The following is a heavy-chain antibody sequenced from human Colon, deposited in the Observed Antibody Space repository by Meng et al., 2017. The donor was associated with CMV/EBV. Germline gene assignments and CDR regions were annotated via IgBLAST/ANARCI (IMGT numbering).Heavy chain of an antibody. D-gene: IGHD3-10*01. CDR3: ARVEGSVNSPLDY. Sequence: GGSLRLSCAASGFTFASHTMTWVRQAPGKGLEWVSSISSRKSHISYADSVKGRFTISRDDAQNSLSLQMNSRRAEDAAVYYCARVEGSVNSPLDYWGQGTLVTVSS. V-gene: IGHV3-21*01. CDR2: ISSRKSHI. J-gene: IGHJ4*02. CDR1: GFTFASHT.